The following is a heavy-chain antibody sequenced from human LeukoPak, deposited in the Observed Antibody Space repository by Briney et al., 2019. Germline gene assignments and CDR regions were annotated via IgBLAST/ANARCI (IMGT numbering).Heavy chain of an antibody. CDR3: TKVLVSMVRGAFDY. J-gene: IGHJ4*02. CDR2: ISGSGGST. Sequence: GGSLRLSCAASGFTFSSYAMTWVRQAPGKGLEWVSGISGSGGSTYYADSVKGRFTISRDNSKNTLYLQMNSLRAEDTAVYYCTKVLVSMVRGAFDYWGQGTLVTVSS. CDR1: GFTFSSYA. D-gene: IGHD3-10*01. V-gene: IGHV3-23*01.